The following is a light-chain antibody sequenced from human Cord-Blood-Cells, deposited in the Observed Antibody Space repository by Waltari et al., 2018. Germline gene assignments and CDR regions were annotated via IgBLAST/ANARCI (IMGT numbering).Light chain of an antibody. J-gene: IGKJ1*01. CDR1: QSVSSN. CDR2: GAS. Sequence: EIVRTQAPATLAAAPGERATLSCRARQSVSSNLAWYQQKPGQAPRLLIYGASTRATGIPARFSGSGSGTEFTLTISSLQSEDFAVSCCPQYHNWPPGGPFGPGTKVEI. CDR3: PQYHNWPPGGP. V-gene: IGKV3-15*01.